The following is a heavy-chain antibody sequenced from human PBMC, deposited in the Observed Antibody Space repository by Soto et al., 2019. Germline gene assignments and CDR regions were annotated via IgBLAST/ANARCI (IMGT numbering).Heavy chain of an antibody. V-gene: IGHV1-3*01. CDR1: GYTFTSYA. Sequence: ASVKVSCKASGYTFTSYAMHWVRQAPGQRLEWMGWINAGNGNAKYSQKFQGRVTITRYTSASTAYMELSSLRSEDTAVYYCARSIVVVTALDYWGQGTLVTVSS. D-gene: IGHD2-21*02. J-gene: IGHJ4*02. CDR3: ARSIVVVTALDY. CDR2: INAGNGNA.